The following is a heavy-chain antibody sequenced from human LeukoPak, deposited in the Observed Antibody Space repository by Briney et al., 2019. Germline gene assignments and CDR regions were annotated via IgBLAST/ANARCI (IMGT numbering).Heavy chain of an antibody. CDR3: ARRRYCSGGSCYYYYYYGMDV. Sequence: SETLSLTCAVHGGSFSGYYWSWIRQPPGKGLEWIGEINHSGSTNYNPSLKSRVTISVDTSKNQFSLKLSSVTAADTAVYYCARRRYCSGGSCYYYYYYGMDVWGKGTTVTVSS. J-gene: IGHJ6*04. V-gene: IGHV4-34*01. D-gene: IGHD2-15*01. CDR1: GGSFSGYY. CDR2: INHSGST.